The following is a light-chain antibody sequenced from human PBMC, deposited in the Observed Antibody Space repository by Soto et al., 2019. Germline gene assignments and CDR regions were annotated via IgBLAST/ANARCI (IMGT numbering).Light chain of an antibody. CDR1: QSVSSN. J-gene: IGKJ1*01. V-gene: IGKV3-15*01. Sequence: EVVMTQYPATLSVSPGERATLSCRASQSVSSNLAWYQQNYGQAHRLLIYGASTRATGIPARFSASGSGTEFRLTISRLQSEDFAVYYCEQYNNWPRTFGPGTKVEIK. CDR2: GAS. CDR3: EQYNNWPRT.